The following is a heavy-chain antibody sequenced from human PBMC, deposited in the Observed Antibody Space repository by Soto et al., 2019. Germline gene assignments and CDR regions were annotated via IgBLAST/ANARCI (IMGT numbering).Heavy chain of an antibody. D-gene: IGHD1-1*01. V-gene: IGHV4-59*08. CDR1: GDSISNYY. CDR3: ARRSGDTDWHDHFDF. J-gene: IGHJ4*02. CDR2: IYYSGST. Sequence: QVQLQESGPGLVKPSETLSLTCTVSGDSISNYYWSWIRQPPGKGLEWIGHIYYSGSTNYNPSLKRRVTISGVPSKNQFSLKLTSVTAADTAMYYGARRSGDTDWHDHFDFWGQGTLVTVSS.